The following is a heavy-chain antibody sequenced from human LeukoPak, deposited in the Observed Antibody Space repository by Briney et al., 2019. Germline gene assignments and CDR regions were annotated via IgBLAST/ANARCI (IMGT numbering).Heavy chain of an antibody. D-gene: IGHD3-10*01. J-gene: IGHJ4*02. Sequence: GGSLRLSCAASGFSFSSYDMNWVRQAPGKGLEWVSSISPISTYIFYADSLKGRFTISRDNAKNSVYLEMNSLRAEDTAVYYGARLRFGKIGSYYFEYWGKGTLVIVSS. CDR1: GFSFSSYD. V-gene: IGHV3-21*01. CDR2: ISPISTYI. CDR3: ARLRFGKIGSYYFEY.